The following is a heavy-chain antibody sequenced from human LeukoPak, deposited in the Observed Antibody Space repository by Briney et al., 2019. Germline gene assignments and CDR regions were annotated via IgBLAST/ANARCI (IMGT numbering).Heavy chain of an antibody. V-gene: IGHV3-30*04. CDR1: GFIFSNYA. J-gene: IGHJ2*01. CDR2: ISYDGSNK. CDR3: ARTLKYYYDSSGYLPTYWYFDL. D-gene: IGHD3-22*01. Sequence: GGSLRLSCAASGFIFSNYAMHWVRQAPGKGQEWVAVISYDGSNKYHADSVKGRFTISRDNSKNTLYLQMNSLRPEDTAVYYCARTLKYYYDSSGYLPTYWYFDLWGRGTLVTVSS.